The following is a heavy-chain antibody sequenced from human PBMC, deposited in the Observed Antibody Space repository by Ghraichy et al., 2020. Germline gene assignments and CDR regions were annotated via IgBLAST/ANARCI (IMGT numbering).Heavy chain of an antibody. CDR2: IGTAGDT. D-gene: IGHD6-13*01. CDR1: GFTFSSYD. V-gene: IGHV3-13*01. CDR3: ARGRAAVLGEGYYFDY. J-gene: IGHJ4*02. Sequence: GGSLRLSCAASGFTFSSYDMHWVRQATGKGLEWVSAIGTAGDTYYPGSVKGRFTISRENAKNSLYLQMNSLRAGDTAVYYCARGRAAVLGEGYYFDYWGQGTLVTVSS.